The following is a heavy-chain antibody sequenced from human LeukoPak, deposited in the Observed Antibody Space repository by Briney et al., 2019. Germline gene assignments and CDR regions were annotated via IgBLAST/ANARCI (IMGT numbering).Heavy chain of an antibody. J-gene: IGHJ3*02. Sequence: GGSLRLSCAASGFTFSSYSMNWVRQAPGKGLEWVSYISSSSSTIYYADSVKGRFTISRDNAKNSLYLQMNSLRAEDTAVYYCARDVRFSSGLPDIWGQGTMVTVSS. CDR3: ARDVRFSSGLPDI. CDR1: GFTFSSYS. D-gene: IGHD3-10*01. V-gene: IGHV3-48*04. CDR2: ISSSSSTI.